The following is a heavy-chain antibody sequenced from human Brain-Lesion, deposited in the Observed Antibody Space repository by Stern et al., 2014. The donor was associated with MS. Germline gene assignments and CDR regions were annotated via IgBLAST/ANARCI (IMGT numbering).Heavy chain of an antibody. CDR2: FDPHDGET. CDR1: GYTLTELS. J-gene: IGHJ4*02. Sequence: AQLVESGAEVKKPGASVKVSCKVSGYTLTELSMHWVRQAPRKGLEWMGGFDPHDGETTYAQKFRGRLTITQDTSTDLWYMELSSLRSEDTAVYYCATLSPGAGGNYYRHFDYWGQGTLVTVSS. CDR3: ATLSPGAGGNYYRHFDY. V-gene: IGHV1-24*01. D-gene: IGHD1-26*01.